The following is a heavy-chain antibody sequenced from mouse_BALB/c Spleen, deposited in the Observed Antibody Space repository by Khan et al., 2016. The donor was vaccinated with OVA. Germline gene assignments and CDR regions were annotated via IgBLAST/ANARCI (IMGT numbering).Heavy chain of an antibody. CDR3: AIYHGYFDV. Sequence: VQLQQPGPDLVKPGASMKISCKASGYSFTGYYIHWVKQSHGKSLEWIGRVNPNNGGTSYNQKFKGKAILTVDKSSNTAYMELRSLTSEDSAVYSCAIYHGYFDVWGAGTTVTASS. V-gene: IGHV1-26*01. CDR2: VNPNNGGT. J-gene: IGHJ1*01. D-gene: IGHD1-1*01. CDR1: GYSFTGYY.